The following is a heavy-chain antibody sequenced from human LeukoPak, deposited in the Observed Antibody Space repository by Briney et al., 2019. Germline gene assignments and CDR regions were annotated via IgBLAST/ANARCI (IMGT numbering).Heavy chain of an antibody. CDR1: GDYITTTNYC. J-gene: IGHJ4*02. CDR2: VFYSGTT. D-gene: IGHD3-9*01. V-gene: IGHV4-39*01. CDR3: ARRSRLYRHETTGYHDS. Sequence: PSETLSLTCNVSGDYITTTNYCWAWIRQPPGKGLEWIASVFYSGTTYYNPSLKSRVIISMDTSRKQISLRLSSVTATDTAIYYCARRSRLYRHETTGYHDSWGQGTLVTVSS.